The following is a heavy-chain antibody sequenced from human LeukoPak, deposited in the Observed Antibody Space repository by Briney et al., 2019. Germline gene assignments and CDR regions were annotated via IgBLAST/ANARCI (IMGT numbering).Heavy chain of an antibody. J-gene: IGHJ4*02. CDR1: GGSIRSSSYY. Sequence: SETLSLTCTVSGGSIRSSSYYWGWIRQPPGKGLEWIGSIYYSGSTYYNPSLKSRVTISLDTSKNQFSLRVSSMTAADTAVYYCARCDSSGYREFDYWGQGTLVTVSS. CDR2: IYYSGST. V-gene: IGHV4-39*07. D-gene: IGHD3-22*01. CDR3: ARCDSSGYREFDY.